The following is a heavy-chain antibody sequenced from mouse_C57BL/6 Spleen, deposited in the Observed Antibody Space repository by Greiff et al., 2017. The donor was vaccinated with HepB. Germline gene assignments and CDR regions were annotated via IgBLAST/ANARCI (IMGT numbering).Heavy chain of an antibody. D-gene: IGHD2-4*01. J-gene: IGHJ1*03. CDR1: GFSLTSYG. V-gene: IGHV2-2*01. CDR3: ARNDYDGYFDV. CDR2: LWSGGST. Sequence: VMLVESGPGLVQPSQSLSITCTVSGFSLTSYGVHWVRQSPGKGLEWLGVLWSGGSTDYNAAFISRLSISKDNSKSQVFFKMNSLQADDTAIYYCARNDYDGYFDVWGTGTTVTVSS.